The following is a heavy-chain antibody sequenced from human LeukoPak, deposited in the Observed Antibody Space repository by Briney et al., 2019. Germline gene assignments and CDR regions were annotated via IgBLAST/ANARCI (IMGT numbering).Heavy chain of an antibody. CDR3: ARGARNGDYIDY. V-gene: IGHV3-30-3*01. D-gene: IGHD2-8*01. CDR2: ISYDGSNK. J-gene: IGHJ4*02. CDR1: GFTFSSYA. Sequence: GGSLRHSCAASGFTFSSYAMHWVRQATGKGLEWVAVISYDGSNKYYADSVKGRFTISRDNSKNTLYLQMNSLRAEDTAVYYCARGARNGDYIDYWGQGTLVTVSS.